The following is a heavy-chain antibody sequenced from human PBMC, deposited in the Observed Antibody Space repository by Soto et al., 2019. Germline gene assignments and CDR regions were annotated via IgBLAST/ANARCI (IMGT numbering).Heavy chain of an antibody. D-gene: IGHD6-19*01. V-gene: IGHV4-39*01. CDR2: IYYSGST. Sequence: QLQLQESGPGLVKPSENLSLTCTVSGGSISSSSYYWGWIRQPPGKGLEWIGSIYYSGSTYYNPSLKSRVTISVDTSNNQFSLKLSSVTAADTAVYYCARHFSSSGWYEVAFDIWGQGTMVTVSS. J-gene: IGHJ3*02. CDR3: ARHFSSSGWYEVAFDI. CDR1: GGSISSSSYY.